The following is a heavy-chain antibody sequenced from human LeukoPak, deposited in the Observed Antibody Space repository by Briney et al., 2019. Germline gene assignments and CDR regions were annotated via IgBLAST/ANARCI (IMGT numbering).Heavy chain of an antibody. CDR3: ARGAVGYCSSTSCYAMDV. D-gene: IGHD2-2*01. CDR1: GGSISSYY. Sequence: PSETLSLTCTVSGGSISSYYWSWIRQPPGKGLEWIGYIYYSGSTTYNPSLKSRVTISVETSKNQFSLKLSSVTAADSAVYYCARGAVGYCSSTSCYAMDVWGKGTTVTVSS. J-gene: IGHJ6*03. CDR2: IYYSGST. V-gene: IGHV4-59*01.